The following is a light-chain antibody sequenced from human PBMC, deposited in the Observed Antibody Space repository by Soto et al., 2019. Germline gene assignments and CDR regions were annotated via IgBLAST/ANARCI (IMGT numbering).Light chain of an antibody. Sequence: ETMLTQSPATLSASPGERVTLSCRATQSVTYNLALYQQKPGQAPRLLIYGASTRATGIPARFSGRGSGTEFTLTITSLQSEDFAVYYCQQYNDWLWTFGQGTKVDIK. CDR1: QSVTYN. CDR3: QQYNDWLWT. V-gene: IGKV3-15*01. J-gene: IGKJ1*01. CDR2: GAS.